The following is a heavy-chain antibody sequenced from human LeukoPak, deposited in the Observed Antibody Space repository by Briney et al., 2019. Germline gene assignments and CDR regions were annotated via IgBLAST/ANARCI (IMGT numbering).Heavy chain of an antibody. CDR3: AKGAPYSSSSGTFDY. J-gene: IGHJ4*02. V-gene: IGHV3-9*01. Sequence: GGSLRLSCAASGFTFNDYAMHWVRQAPGKGLEWVSGISWNSGSIVYADSVKGRFTISRDNAKNSLYLQMNSLRAEDTALYYCAKGAPYSSSSGTFDYWGQGTLVTVSS. CDR1: GFTFNDYA. D-gene: IGHD6-6*01. CDR2: ISWNSGSI.